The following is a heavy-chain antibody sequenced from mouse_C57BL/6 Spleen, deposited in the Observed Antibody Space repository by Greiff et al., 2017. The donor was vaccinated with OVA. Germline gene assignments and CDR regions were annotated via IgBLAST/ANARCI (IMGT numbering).Heavy chain of an antibody. CDR1: GFTFSDYC. D-gene: IGHD4-1*01. J-gene: IGHJ4*01. CDR2: INYDGSST. V-gene: IGHV5-16*01. CDR3: ARETGTRAMDY. Sequence: EVMLVESEGGLVQPGSSMKLSCTASGFTFSDYCMAWVRQVPEKGLEWVANINYDGSSTYYLDSLKSRFIISRDNAKNILYLQMSSLKSEDTATYYCARETGTRAMDYWGQGTSVTVSS.